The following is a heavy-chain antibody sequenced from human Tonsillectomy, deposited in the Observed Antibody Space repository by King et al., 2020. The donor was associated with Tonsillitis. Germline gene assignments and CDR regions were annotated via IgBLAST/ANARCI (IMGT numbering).Heavy chain of an antibody. Sequence: QLQESGPGLVKPSETLSLTCTVSGYSISSGYYWGWIRQPPGKVLEWIGSFYHSGSTYYNPSLKSRVTISVDTSKNQFSLRLSSVTAADTAVYYCARVAIATRLYYFDYWGQGTLVTVSS. J-gene: IGHJ4*02. CDR3: ARVAIATRLYYFDY. CDR1: GYSISSGYY. CDR2: FYHSGST. D-gene: IGHD6-6*01. V-gene: IGHV4-38-2*02.